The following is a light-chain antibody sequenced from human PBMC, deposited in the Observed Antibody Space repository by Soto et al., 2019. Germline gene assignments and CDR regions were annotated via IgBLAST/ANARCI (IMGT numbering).Light chain of an antibody. J-gene: IGKJ1*01. CDR2: GAS. Sequence: EIVLTQSPGTLSLSPGERATLSCRASQSVSSSYLAWYQQKPGQAPRLLIYGASSRATGIPDRFSCSGSGTDFTLTISRLEPEDFAVDYCQQYGSSPRTFGQGTKVEIK. CDR3: QQYGSSPRT. CDR1: QSVSSSY. V-gene: IGKV3-20*01.